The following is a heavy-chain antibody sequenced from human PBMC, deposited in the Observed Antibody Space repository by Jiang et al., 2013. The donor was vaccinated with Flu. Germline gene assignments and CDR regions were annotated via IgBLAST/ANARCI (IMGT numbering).Heavy chain of an antibody. J-gene: IGHJ3*02. D-gene: IGHD2-15*01. CDR1: GYTFTSYY. CDR3: ARAVPGYCSGGSCRGSFDI. Sequence: VQLVESGAEVKKPGASVKVSCKASGYTFTSYYMHWVRQAPGQGLEWMGIINPSGGSTSYAQKFQGRVTMTRDTSTSTVYMELSSLRSEDTAVYYCARAVPGYCSGGSCRGSFDIWGQGTMVTVSS. CDR2: INPSGGST. V-gene: IGHV1-46*01.